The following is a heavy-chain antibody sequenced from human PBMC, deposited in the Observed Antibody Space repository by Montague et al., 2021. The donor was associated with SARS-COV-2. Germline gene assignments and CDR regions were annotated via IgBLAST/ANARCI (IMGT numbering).Heavy chain of an antibody. V-gene: IGHV4-59*01. J-gene: IGHJ6*02. CDR2: MYYSGST. CDR3: ARARGGTIFGVISAYYGMDI. CDR1: GGSISNYY. Sequence: SETLSLTCTVSGGSISNYYWSWIRQSPGKGLEWIAYMYYSGSTKYNPSLKSRATISVDTSKNQFSLTLSSMTVADTAVYYCARARGGTIFGVISAYYGMDIWGQGTTVTVS. D-gene: IGHD3-3*01.